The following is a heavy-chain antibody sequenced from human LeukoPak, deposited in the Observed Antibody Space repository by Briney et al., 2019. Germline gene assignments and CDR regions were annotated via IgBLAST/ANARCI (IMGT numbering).Heavy chain of an antibody. J-gene: IGHJ4*02. CDR2: ISAYNGNT. D-gene: IGHD3-10*01. V-gene: IGHV1-18*04. Sequence: ASVKVSCKASGYTFTSYGISWVRQAPRQGLEWMGWISAYNGNTNYAQKLQGRVTMTTDTSTSTAYMELRSLRSDDTAVYYCARDWGYYGSGSYYVLGFWGQGTLVTVSS. CDR1: GYTFTSYG. CDR3: ARDWGYYGSGSYYVLGF.